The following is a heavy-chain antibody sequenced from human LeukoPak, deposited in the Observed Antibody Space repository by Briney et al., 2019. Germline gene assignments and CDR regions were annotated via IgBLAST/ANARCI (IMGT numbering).Heavy chain of an antibody. V-gene: IGHV5-51*01. CDR3: ARHGTAVAGDFDY. Sequence: GASLKISCEGSGSIFTSYWIGWVRQMPGKGLEWMGINYPGDSDTRYSPSFQGQVTISADKSISTAYLQWSSLKASDTAMYYCARHGTAVAGDFDYWGQGTLVTVPS. D-gene: IGHD6-19*01. CDR2: NYPGDSDT. J-gene: IGHJ4*02. CDR1: GSIFTSYW.